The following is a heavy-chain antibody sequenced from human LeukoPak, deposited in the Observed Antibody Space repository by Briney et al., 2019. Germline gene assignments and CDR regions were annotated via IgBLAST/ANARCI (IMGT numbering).Heavy chain of an antibody. CDR3: ATVDRGVFPY. D-gene: IGHD5-12*01. CDR1: GFTFSSYA. CDR2: ISYDGSNK. V-gene: IGHV3-30-3*01. Sequence: GGSLRLSCAASGFTFSSYAMHWVRQAPGKGLEWVAVISYDGSNKYYADSVKGRFTISRDNSKNTLYLQMNSLRAEDTAVYYCATVDRGVFPYWGQGTLVTVSS. J-gene: IGHJ4*02.